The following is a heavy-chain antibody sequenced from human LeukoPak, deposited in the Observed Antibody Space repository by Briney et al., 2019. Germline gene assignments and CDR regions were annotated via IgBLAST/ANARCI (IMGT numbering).Heavy chain of an antibody. CDR2: ISYDGNKK. V-gene: IGHV3-30*18. CDR3: AKGDYYDVLTGRQNWFGP. Sequence: GGSLRLSCVASGFTFSGFNMNWVRQAPGKGLEWVAVISYDGNKKYYADSVKGRFTISRDNSKNTLYLQMNSLRVKDTAFYYCAKGDYYDVLTGRQNWFGPWGQGTVVTVSS. CDR1: GFTFSGFN. D-gene: IGHD3-9*01. J-gene: IGHJ5*02.